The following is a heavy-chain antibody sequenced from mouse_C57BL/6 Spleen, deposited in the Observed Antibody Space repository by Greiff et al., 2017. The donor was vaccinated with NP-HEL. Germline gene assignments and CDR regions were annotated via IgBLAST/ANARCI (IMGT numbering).Heavy chain of an antibody. V-gene: IGHV1-19*01. CDR3: ARGNIKGNYDY. CDR2: INPYYGGT. J-gene: IGHJ2*01. Sequence: EVKLMESGPVLVKPGASVKMSCKASGYTFTDYYMNWVKQSHGKSLEWIGVINPYYGGTCSNHKFKGMATFTVDKSSSTAYMELNSLTSEDSAVYYCARGNIKGNYDYWGQGTTLTVSS. D-gene: IGHD2-1*01. CDR1: GYTFTDYY.